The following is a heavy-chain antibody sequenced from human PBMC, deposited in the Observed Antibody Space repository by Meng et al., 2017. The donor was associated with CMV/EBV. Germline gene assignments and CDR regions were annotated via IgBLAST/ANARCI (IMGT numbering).Heavy chain of an antibody. Sequence: ASVKVSCKASGYTFTGYYMHWVRQAPGQGLEWMGWINPNSGGTNYAQKFQGRVTMTRDTSISTAYMELSRLRSDDTAVYYCARDEGGYSAETRYDYWGQRTLVTVSS. D-gene: IGHD5-12*01. CDR1: GYTFTGYY. CDR3: ARDEGGYSAETRYDY. CDR2: INPNSGGT. J-gene: IGHJ4*02. V-gene: IGHV1-2*02.